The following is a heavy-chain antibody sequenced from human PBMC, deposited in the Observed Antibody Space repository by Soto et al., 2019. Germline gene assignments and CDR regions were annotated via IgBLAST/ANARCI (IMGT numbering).Heavy chain of an antibody. V-gene: IGHV1-46*01. D-gene: IGHD2-15*01. Sequence: QVQLVQSGAEVQKPGASVKVSCKTSGYSFTNYYLHWVQQATGQGLEWMGLINPSGIRTSYAQKFQGRVTMTRHTATSNVYMYRRILRAEDSAVYYCAGCDNVVVAASRPGYFDYWGPGTLVTSSS. CDR3: AGCDNVVVAASRPGYFDY. CDR2: INPSGIRT. J-gene: IGHJ4*02. CDR1: GYSFTNYY.